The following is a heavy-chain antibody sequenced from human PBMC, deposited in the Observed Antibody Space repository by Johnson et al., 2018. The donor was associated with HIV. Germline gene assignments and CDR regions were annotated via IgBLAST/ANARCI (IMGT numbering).Heavy chain of an antibody. CDR2: IYSGGST. Sequence: MLLVESGGGLVQPGGSLRVSCAASGFTVSSNYMSWVRQAPGKGLEWVSVIYSGGSTYYADSVKGRFTVSRDNSKNTLYLQMNSLRAEDTAVYYCAKDRRTYSSSADAFDIWGQGTMVTVSS. J-gene: IGHJ3*02. CDR3: AKDRRTYSSSADAFDI. D-gene: IGHD6-6*01. V-gene: IGHV3-66*02. CDR1: GFTVSSNY.